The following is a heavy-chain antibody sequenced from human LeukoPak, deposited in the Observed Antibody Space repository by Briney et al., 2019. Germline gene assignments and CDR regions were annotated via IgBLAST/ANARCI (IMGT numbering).Heavy chain of an antibody. CDR1: GYTFTSYG. D-gene: IGHD2-2*01. CDR2: ISAYNGNT. J-gene: IGHJ5*02. Sequence: GASVKVSCRASGYTFTSYGISWVRQAPGQGLEWMGWISAYNGNTNYAQKLQGRVTMTTDTSTSTAYMELRSLRSDDTAVYYCARLAVPVVPAAINWFDPWGQGALVTVSS. V-gene: IGHV1-18*01. CDR3: ARLAVPVVPAAINWFDP.